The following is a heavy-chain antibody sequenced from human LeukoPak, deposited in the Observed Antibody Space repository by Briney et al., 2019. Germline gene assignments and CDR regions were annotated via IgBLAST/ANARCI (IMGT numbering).Heavy chain of an antibody. Sequence: EASVKVSCKASGYTFTSYGISWVRQAPGQGLEWMGWISAYNGNTNYAQKLQGRVTMTTDTSTSTAYMELRSLRSDDTAVYYCARGYCSSTSCYRPYYYYGMDVWGQGTTVTVSS. D-gene: IGHD2-2*02. CDR2: ISAYNGNT. J-gene: IGHJ6*02. V-gene: IGHV1-18*01. CDR1: GYTFTSYG. CDR3: ARGYCSSTSCYRPYYYYGMDV.